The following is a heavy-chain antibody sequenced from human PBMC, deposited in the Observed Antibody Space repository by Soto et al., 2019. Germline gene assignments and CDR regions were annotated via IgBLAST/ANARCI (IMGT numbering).Heavy chain of an antibody. J-gene: IGHJ4*02. CDR2: IIPIFGTA. CDR1: GGTLSSYA. Sequence: SVKVSRKASGGTLSSYAISSVRQAPGQGLEWMGGIIPIFGTANYAQKFQGRVTITADESTSTAYMELSSLRSEDTAVYYCARVDIVGATPVLDYWGQGTLVTVSS. D-gene: IGHD1-26*01. V-gene: IGHV1-69*13. CDR3: ARVDIVGATPVLDY.